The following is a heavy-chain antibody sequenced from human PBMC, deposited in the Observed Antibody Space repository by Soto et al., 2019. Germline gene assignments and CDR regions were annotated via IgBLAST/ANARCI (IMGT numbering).Heavy chain of an antibody. J-gene: IGHJ3*02. Sequence: ASVKVSCKASGYTFTGYYMHWVRQAPGQGLEWMGWINPNSGGTNYAQKFQGWVTMTRDTSISTAYMELSRLRSDDTAVYYCARGGIVVVPAAPPSAFDIWGQGTMVTV. CDR2: INPNSGGT. D-gene: IGHD2-2*01. V-gene: IGHV1-2*04. CDR3: ARGGIVVVPAAPPSAFDI. CDR1: GYTFTGYY.